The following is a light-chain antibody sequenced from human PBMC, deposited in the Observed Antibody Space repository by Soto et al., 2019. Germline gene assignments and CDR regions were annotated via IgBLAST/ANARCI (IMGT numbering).Light chain of an antibody. CDR3: CSYAVSYTVT. V-gene: IGLV2-11*01. CDR2: DVS. CDR1: SNDVGAYNY. J-gene: IGLJ2*01. Sequence: QSALTQPRSVSGSPGQSVTISCTGNSNDVGAYNYVSWYQQHPGKAPKLMIYDVSKRPSGVPDRFSGSKSGNTASLTISGLQAEDEADYYCCSYAVSYTVTFGGGTKLTVL.